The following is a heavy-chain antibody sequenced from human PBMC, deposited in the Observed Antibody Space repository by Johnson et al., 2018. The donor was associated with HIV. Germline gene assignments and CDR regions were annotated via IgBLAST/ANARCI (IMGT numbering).Heavy chain of an antibody. CDR3: ARLSGHIVVVTAWADAFDI. Sequence: VQLVESGGGVVQPGRSLRLSCAASGFSFSFYWMSWVRQAPGKGLEWVANIKQDGSERYYVDSVKGRFTISRANAKNSLYLQMNSLRAEDTAVYYCARLSGHIVVVTAWADAFDIWGQGTMVTVSS. D-gene: IGHD2-21*02. CDR2: IKQDGSER. V-gene: IGHV3-7*01. J-gene: IGHJ3*02. CDR1: GFSFSFYW.